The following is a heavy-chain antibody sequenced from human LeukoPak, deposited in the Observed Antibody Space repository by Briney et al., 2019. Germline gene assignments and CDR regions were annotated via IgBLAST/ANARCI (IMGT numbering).Heavy chain of an antibody. CDR1: GFTVSSYE. CDR3: ARRFMGGSWTLDY. Sequence: PGGSLRLSCAASGFTVSSYEMNWVRQAPGKGLEWHSYISSSGSTIYYADSVKGRFAISRDNAKNSLYLQMNSLRADDTAVYYCARRFMGGSWTLDYWGQGTLVTVSS. V-gene: IGHV3-48*03. J-gene: IGHJ4*02. D-gene: IGHD2-15*01. CDR2: ISSSGSTI.